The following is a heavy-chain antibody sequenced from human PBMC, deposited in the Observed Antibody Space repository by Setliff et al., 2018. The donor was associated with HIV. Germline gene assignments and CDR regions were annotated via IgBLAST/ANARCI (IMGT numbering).Heavy chain of an antibody. D-gene: IGHD4-17*01. V-gene: IGHV1-69*05. CDR1: GGTFSSYP. Sequence: VASVKVSCKTSGGTFSSYPISWVRQAPGQGLEWVGGITPVYGITKYAQKFQGRLTITTDDSTTTAYMELSSLRSEDSAVYYCVRDCPITVATLRPYYYYMDVWGKGTTVTVSS. CDR3: VRDCPITVATLRPYYYYMDV. CDR2: ITPVYGIT. J-gene: IGHJ6*03.